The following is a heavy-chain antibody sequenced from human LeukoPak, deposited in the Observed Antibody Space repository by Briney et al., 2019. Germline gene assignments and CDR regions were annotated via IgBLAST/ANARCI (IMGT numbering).Heavy chain of an antibody. CDR2: ISGSGGST. V-gene: IGHV3-23*01. Sequence: PGGSLRLSCAASGFTFSSYAMSWVRQAPGKGLEWVSAISGSGGSTYYADSVKGRFTIFRDSSKNTLYLQMNSLRVEDTAVYYCAKGLITMIVVVTPFDYWGQGTLVTVSS. J-gene: IGHJ4*02. D-gene: IGHD3-22*01. CDR1: GFTFSSYA. CDR3: AKGLITMIVVVTPFDY.